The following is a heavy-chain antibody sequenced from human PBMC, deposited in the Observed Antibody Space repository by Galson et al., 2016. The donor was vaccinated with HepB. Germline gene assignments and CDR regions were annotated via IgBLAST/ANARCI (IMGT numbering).Heavy chain of an antibody. Sequence: PALVKPTQTLTLTCSFSGFSLRTSGVGVGWIRQPPGKALEYLALVYWDDDTRYSPSLKSRLTITKDTSKNQVVLTITNMDPADTGTYYCAHQLARYDILHGFLKGWFDPWGQGTLVTVSP. V-gene: IGHV2-5*02. CDR3: AHQLARYDILHGFLKGWFDP. D-gene: IGHD3-9*01. CDR2: VYWDDDT. CDR1: GFSLRTSGVG. J-gene: IGHJ5*02.